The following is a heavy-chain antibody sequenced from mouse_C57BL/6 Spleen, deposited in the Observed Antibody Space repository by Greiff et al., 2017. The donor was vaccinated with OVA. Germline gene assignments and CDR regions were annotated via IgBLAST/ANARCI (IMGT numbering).Heavy chain of an antibody. CDR2: IWTGGGT. CDR3: ARGDYGSRRYFDV. V-gene: IGHV2-9-1*01. J-gene: IGHJ1*03. D-gene: IGHD1-1*01. Sequence: VQRVESGPGLVAPSQSLSITCTVSGFSLTSYAISWVRQPPGKGLEWLGVIWTGGGTNYNTALKSRLSISKDNSKIQVFLKMNSLQTDDTATYYCARGDYGSRRYFDVWGTGTMVTVSS. CDR1: GFSLTSYA.